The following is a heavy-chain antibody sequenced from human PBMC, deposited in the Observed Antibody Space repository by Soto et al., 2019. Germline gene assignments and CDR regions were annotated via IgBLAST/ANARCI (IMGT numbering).Heavy chain of an antibody. D-gene: IGHD1-26*01. V-gene: IGHV4-31*03. J-gene: IGHJ6*02. CDR3: ARDHKWDGMDV. CDR2: IYYSGTT. Sequence: QVQLEESGPGLVKPSQTLSLTCSVSGGSFSSDSFIWSWVRQFPGKGLEWIGYIYYSGTTYYNPSLRRRVMMSVDTSKNQFSLHLSSVTAADTAVYYCARDHKWDGMDVWGQGATVTVSS. CDR1: GGSFSSDSFI.